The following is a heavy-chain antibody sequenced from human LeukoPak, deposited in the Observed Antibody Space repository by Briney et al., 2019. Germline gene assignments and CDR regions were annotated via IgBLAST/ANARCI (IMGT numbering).Heavy chain of an antibody. J-gene: IGHJ4*02. CDR2: IANLGTAK. CDR1: GFSFATSE. V-gene: IGHV3-48*03. D-gene: IGHD6-19*01. CDR3: ARGGWHYVFNY. Sequence: TGGSLRLSCAASGFSFATSEMNWVRQAPGKGLEWISYIANLGTAKYNTDSVQDRFSISRDNARNSLYLQMNSLRVEHTAVYYCARGGWHYVFNYWGQGTLVTVSS.